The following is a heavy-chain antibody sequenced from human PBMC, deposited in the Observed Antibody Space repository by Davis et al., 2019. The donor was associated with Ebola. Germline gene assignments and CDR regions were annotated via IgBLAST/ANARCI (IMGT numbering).Heavy chain of an antibody. Sequence: SLKPPCAASGFHYSSYAMSCVRQVSGRGLEWVSSISASCGATFYADSVKGRIVMSRDNSNDTLYLRMNNLRAEDTAIYYCAKDLTSYYGSGDFFDYWGQGILVTVSS. CDR2: ISASCGAT. CDR3: AKDLTSYYGSGDFFDY. CDR1: GFHYSSYA. V-gene: IGHV3-23*01. D-gene: IGHD3-10*01. J-gene: IGHJ4*02.